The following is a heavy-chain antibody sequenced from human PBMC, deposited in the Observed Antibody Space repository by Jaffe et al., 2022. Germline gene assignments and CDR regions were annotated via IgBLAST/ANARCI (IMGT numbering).Heavy chain of an antibody. CDR2: IYYSGST. CDR3: ARGGWHYDILTGYRRGGYYMDV. V-gene: IGHV4-59*01. Sequence: QVQLQESGPGLVKPSETLSLTCTVSGGSISSYYWSWIRQPPGKGLEWIGYIYYSGSTNYNPSLKSRVTISVDTSKNQFSLKLSSVTAADTAVYYCARGGWHYDILTGYRRGGYYMDVWGKGTTVTVSS. D-gene: IGHD3-9*01. CDR1: GGSISSYY. J-gene: IGHJ6*03.